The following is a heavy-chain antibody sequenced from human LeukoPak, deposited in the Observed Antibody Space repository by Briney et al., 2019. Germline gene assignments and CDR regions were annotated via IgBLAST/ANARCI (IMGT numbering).Heavy chain of an antibody. J-gene: IGHJ4*02. CDR3: ARGGRDGYTLYPFDY. D-gene: IGHD5-24*01. CDR1: GGSISSYY. V-gene: IGHV4-59*08. CDR2: IYYSGRT. Sequence: SETLSLTCNVSGGSISSYYWSWIRQPPGKGLEWIGYIYYSGRTNYNPSLKSRVTISVDTSKNQLSLKLSSVTAADTAVYYCARGGRDGYTLYPFDYWGQGTLVTVSS.